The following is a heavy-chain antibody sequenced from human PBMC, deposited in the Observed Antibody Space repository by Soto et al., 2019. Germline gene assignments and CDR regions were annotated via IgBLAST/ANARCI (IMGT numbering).Heavy chain of an antibody. V-gene: IGHV3-11*05. D-gene: IGHD5-12*01. J-gene: IGHJ4*02. CDR1: GFTFSDSY. Sequence: QVQLVESGGGLVKPGGSLRLSCVASGFTFSDSYMSWVRQAPGKGLEWVSYISSTSSFTDYAESVKGRFIISRDNAKNSLFLQMTSLRAEDTVLYYCARRDGYNYFDFWGQGTLVSVST. CDR3: ARRDGYNYFDF. CDR2: ISSTSSFT.